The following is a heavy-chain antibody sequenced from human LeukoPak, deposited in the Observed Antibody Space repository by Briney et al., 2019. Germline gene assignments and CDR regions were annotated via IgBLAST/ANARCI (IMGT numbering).Heavy chain of an antibody. V-gene: IGHV7-4-1*02. CDR2: INTNTGNP. CDR3: ARSSDIVVVPAAIHDY. J-gene: IGHJ4*02. CDR1: GYAFTSYA. Sequence: ASVKVSCEASGYAFTSYAMNWVRQAPGQGLEWMGWINTNTGNPTYAQGFTGRFVFSLDTSVSTAYLQISSLKAEDTAVYYCARSSDIVVVPAAIHDYWGQGTLVTVSS. D-gene: IGHD2-2*01.